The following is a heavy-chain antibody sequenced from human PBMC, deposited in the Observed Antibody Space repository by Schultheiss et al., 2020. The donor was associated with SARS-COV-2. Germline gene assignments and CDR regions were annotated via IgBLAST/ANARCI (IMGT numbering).Heavy chain of an antibody. D-gene: IGHD2-15*01. Sequence: SETLSLTCTVSGGSISSGGYYWSWIRQLPGKGLEWIGYISYSGTTYYNPSLGGRISISAGTSENQFSLRLSSVTAADTAVYYCARDGDIVVDPTTQKPLRVGFDVWGQGTTVTVSS. CDR3: ARDGDIVVDPTTQKPLRVGFDV. CDR2: ISYSGTT. V-gene: IGHV4-31*03. J-gene: IGHJ6*02. CDR1: GGSISSGGYY.